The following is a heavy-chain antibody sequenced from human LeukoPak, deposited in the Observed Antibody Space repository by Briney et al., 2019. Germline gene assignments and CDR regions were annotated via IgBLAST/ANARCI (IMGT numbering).Heavy chain of an antibody. J-gene: IGHJ6*03. CDR2: IYYSWST. V-gene: IGHV4-59*01. CDR3: ARGASYYYYYMDV. Sequence: KPSETLSLTCTVSGGSIRSDNWSWVRQTPGKGVGWIGYIYYSWSTHYHPSLKIRVTISVDPSKNQFSLKLSSVTAADTAVYYCARGASYYYYYMDVWGKGTTVTVSS. CDR1: GGSIRSDN.